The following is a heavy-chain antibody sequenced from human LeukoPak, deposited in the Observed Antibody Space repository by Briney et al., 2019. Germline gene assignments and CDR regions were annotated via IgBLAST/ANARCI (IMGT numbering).Heavy chain of an antibody. V-gene: IGHV3-7*01. CDR2: IKQEGSEK. J-gene: IGHJ5*02. Sequence: GGSLRLSCAASGFSFHSYWMSWVRQAPGKGLEWVANIKQEGSEKFYVDSVKGRFTISRDNAKNSLYLQMNSLRAEDTGIYYCARENRDGYNPYNWFDPWGQGTLVTASS. D-gene: IGHD5-12*01. CDR1: GFSFHSYW. CDR3: ARENRDGYNPYNWFDP.